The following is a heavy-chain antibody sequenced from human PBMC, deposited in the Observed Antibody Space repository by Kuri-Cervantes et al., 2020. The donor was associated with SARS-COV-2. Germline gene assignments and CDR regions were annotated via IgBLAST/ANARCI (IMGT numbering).Heavy chain of an antibody. V-gene: IGHV3-13*01. CDR3: ARFDHRYYYYGMDV. CDR1: GFTFSSYD. CDR2: IGTAGDT. Sequence: GGSLRLSCAASGFTFSSYDMHWVRQATGKGLEWVSAIGTAGDTYYPGSVKGRFTISRENAKNSLYLQMNSLRSKDTAVYYCARFDHRYYYYGMDVWGQGTTVTVSS. J-gene: IGHJ6*02.